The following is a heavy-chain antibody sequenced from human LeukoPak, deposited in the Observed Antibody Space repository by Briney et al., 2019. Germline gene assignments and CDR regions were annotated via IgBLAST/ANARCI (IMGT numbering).Heavy chain of an antibody. CDR2: IYYSGST. Sequence: PSETLSLTCTVSGGSISSSSYYWGWIRQPPVKGLEWIGSIYYSGSTYYNPSLKSRVTISVDTSENQFSLKLSSVTAADTAVYYCPRAGILTGYYRGGNYYYYYMDVWGKGTTVTVSS. J-gene: IGHJ6*03. D-gene: IGHD3-9*01. CDR1: GGSISSSSYY. CDR3: PRAGILTGYYRGGNYYYYYMDV. V-gene: IGHV4-39*07.